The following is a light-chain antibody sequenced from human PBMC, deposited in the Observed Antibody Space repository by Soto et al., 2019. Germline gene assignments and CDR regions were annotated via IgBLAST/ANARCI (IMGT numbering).Light chain of an antibody. CDR1: QSISRS. J-gene: IGKJ3*01. CDR3: QQYNSYLLT. CDR2: DAS. V-gene: IGKV1-5*01. Sequence: DIQMTQSPSTLSASVGDRVTITCRASQSISRSLAWSQQKPGKAPNLLIYDASSLESGVPSRFSGSGFGTEFTLTISSLQPDDFAPYYCQQYNSYLLTFGPGTTVDIK.